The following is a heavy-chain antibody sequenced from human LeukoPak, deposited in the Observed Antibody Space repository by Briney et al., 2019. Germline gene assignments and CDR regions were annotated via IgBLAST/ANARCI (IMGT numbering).Heavy chain of an antibody. CDR3: ARDNYYGSGTAGD. CDR1: GFTFSDYF. D-gene: IGHD3-10*01. V-gene: IGHV3-11*01. Sequence: PGGSLRLSCAASGFTFSDYFMSWIRQAPGKGLEWISYIGRSGSPISYADSVEGRFTISRDNAKNSLYMQMNSLRPEDTAIYYCARDNYYGSGTAGDWGQGTLVTVSS. CDR2: IGRSGSPI. J-gene: IGHJ4*02.